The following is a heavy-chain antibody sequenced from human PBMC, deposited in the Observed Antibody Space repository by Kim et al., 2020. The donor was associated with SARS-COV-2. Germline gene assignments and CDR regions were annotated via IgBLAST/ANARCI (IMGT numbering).Heavy chain of an antibody. Sequence: GGSLRLSCAASGFTFSSYSVNWVRQAPGKGLEWVSSISSSSSYIYYADSVKGRFTISRDNAKNSLYLQMNSLRAEDTAVYYCARGPRGAPLDYWGQGTLVTVSS. J-gene: IGHJ4*02. CDR1: GFTFSSYS. D-gene: IGHD6-25*01. CDR3: ARGPRGAPLDY. V-gene: IGHV3-21*04. CDR2: ISSSSSYI.